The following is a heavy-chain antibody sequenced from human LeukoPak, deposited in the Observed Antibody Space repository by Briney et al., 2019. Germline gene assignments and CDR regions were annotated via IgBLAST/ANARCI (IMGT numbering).Heavy chain of an antibody. CDR1: GYTFSSCA. D-gene: IGHD3-22*01. CDR3: ARDRYYYDSSGSYYFDF. J-gene: IGHJ4*02. V-gene: IGHV1-69*05. Sequence: SAKVSCKASGYTFSSCAISWVRQAPGQGHEWMGGIIPLFGTAIYAQRFQGRVTITTDESTSTAYMELSSLRSEDTAVYYCARDRYYYDSSGSYYFDFWGQGTLVTVSS. CDR2: IIPLFGTA.